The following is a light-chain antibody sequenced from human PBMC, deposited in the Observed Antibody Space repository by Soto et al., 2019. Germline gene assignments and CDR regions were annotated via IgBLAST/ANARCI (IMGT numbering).Light chain of an antibody. Sequence: EIVLTQSPATLSLYPGERATLSCRATQSVSRRYLAWYQQKAGQAPRLLIYGASSRATGIPDRFSGSGSGTEFTLTISSLQPEDFAVYFCQQYGSSPWTFGQGTKVDIK. CDR2: GAS. V-gene: IGKV3-20*01. CDR3: QQYGSSPWT. J-gene: IGKJ1*01. CDR1: QSVSRRY.